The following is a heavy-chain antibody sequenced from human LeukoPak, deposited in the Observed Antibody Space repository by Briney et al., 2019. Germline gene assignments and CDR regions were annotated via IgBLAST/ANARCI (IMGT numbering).Heavy chain of an antibody. Sequence: AGGSLRLSCAASGFSFSDAWMSWVRQIPGKGLEWVGRIESKTDGGTTDYAAPVKGRFTISRDDSTNTLYLQMNSLKSEDTAVYYCTTYGSGRKFDYWGQGILVTVSS. V-gene: IGHV3-15*04. CDR1: GFSFSDAW. CDR3: TTYGSGRKFDY. CDR2: IESKTDGGTT. D-gene: IGHD3-10*01. J-gene: IGHJ4*02.